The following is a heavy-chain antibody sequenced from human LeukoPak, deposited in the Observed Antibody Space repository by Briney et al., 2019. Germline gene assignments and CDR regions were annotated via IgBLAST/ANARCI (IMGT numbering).Heavy chain of an antibody. CDR2: ISAGGVST. Sequence: GGSLRLSCAASGFTFSSYAMSWVRQAPGKGLEWVSAISAGGVSTYYADSVKGRFTISRDNSKNTLYLQMNSLRDEDTAVYYCARTDMNGGSYYNFDSWGQGTLVTVSS. CDR3: ARTDMNGGSYYNFDS. CDR1: GFTFSSYA. D-gene: IGHD1-26*01. J-gene: IGHJ4*02. V-gene: IGHV3-23*01.